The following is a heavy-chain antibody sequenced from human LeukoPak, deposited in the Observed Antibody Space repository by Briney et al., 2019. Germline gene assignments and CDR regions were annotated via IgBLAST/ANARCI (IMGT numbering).Heavy chain of an antibody. Sequence: PSETLSLTCTVSGGSISSYYWSWIRQPPGKGLEWIGYIYYSGSTNYNPSLKSRVTISVDTSKNQFSLKLSSVTAADTAVYYCARLEQWLVHRYRGQGTLVTVSS. CDR2: IYYSGST. CDR1: GGSISSYY. D-gene: IGHD6-19*01. CDR3: ARLEQWLVHRY. J-gene: IGHJ4*02. V-gene: IGHV4-59*08.